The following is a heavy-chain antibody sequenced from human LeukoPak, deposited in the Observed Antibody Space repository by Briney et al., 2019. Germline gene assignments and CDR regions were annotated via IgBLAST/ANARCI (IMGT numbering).Heavy chain of an antibody. Sequence: ASVKVSCKASDYTFTSYGISWVRQAPGQRLEWMGWISAYNGNTDYAQKLQGRVTMTTDTSTSTAYMELRSLRSDDTAVYYCVRDGYYQDLGKYYIPFDYWGQGTLVTVSS. J-gene: IGHJ4*02. V-gene: IGHV1-18*01. CDR1: DYTFTSYG. D-gene: IGHD3-10*01. CDR2: ISAYNGNT. CDR3: VRDGYYQDLGKYYIPFDY.